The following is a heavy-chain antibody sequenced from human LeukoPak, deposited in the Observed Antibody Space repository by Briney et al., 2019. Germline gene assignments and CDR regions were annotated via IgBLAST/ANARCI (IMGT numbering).Heavy chain of an antibody. V-gene: IGHV4-59*01. D-gene: IGHD3-10*01. CDR3: ARLYYGSGSYYGYYYYGMDV. CDR2: IYYSGSI. Sequence: SETLSLTCTVSGGSLSSYYWSWIRQPPGKGLEWIGYIYYSGSINYNPSLKSRVTISVDTSKNQFSLKLSSVTAADTAVYYCARLYYGSGSYYGYYYYGMDVWGQGTTVTVTS. J-gene: IGHJ6*02. CDR1: GGSLSSYY.